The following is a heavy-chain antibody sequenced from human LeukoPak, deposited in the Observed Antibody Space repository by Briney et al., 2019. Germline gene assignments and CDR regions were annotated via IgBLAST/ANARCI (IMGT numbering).Heavy chain of an antibody. V-gene: IGHV4-59*01. Sequence: SETLCLTCTVSGGSISSYYGSWIRQPPGKGLEWFGYIYYSGSTNYNPSLKSRVTISVDTSKNQFSLKLSSVTAADTAVYYCARDLEAYAFDIWGQGTMVTVSS. CDR3: ARDLEAYAFDI. CDR2: IYYSGST. CDR1: GGSISSYY. J-gene: IGHJ3*02. D-gene: IGHD1-1*01.